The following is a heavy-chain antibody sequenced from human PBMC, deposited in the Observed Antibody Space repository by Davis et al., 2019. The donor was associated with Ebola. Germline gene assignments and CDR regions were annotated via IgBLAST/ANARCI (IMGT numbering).Heavy chain of an antibody. Sequence: GESLKISCATSGFRFSAWWTHWVHQSPAGTFMWVSRISPDASSAIYADSVRGRFTISRNNVDGTLSLQMDNLRPEDSGLYFCVTSQGAANWFDPWGRGTQVTVSS. V-gene: IGHV3-74*01. CDR3: VTSQGAANWFDP. J-gene: IGHJ5*02. D-gene: IGHD2-21*02. CDR1: GFRFSAWW. CDR2: ISPDASSA.